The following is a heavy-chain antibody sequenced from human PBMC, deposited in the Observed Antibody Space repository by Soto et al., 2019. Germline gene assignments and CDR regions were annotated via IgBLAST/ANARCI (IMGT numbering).Heavy chain of an antibody. J-gene: IGHJ6*02. D-gene: IGHD3-9*01. CDR1: GFTFSSYA. CDR2: ISSNGGST. CDR3: VKGLLRYFDWLQSSTYYYGMDV. Sequence: ESLLLSCSASGFTFSSYAMHWVRQAAGKGLEYVSAISSNGGSTYYADSVKGRFTISRDNSKNTLYLQMSSLRAEDTAVYYCVKGLLRYFDWLQSSTYYYGMDVWGQGTTVTVSS. V-gene: IGHV3-64D*06.